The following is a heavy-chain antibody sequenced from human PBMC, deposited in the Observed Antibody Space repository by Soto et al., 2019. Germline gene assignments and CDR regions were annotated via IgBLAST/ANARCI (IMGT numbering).Heavy chain of an antibody. CDR1: GYSFTTYW. Sequence: PGESLKISCKGSGYSFTTYWIGWVRQMPGKGLEWMGIIYPGDSDTRYSPSFQGQVTISADKSINTAYLQWSSLKASDTAMYYCARTGYTTGWYYYGMDVWGQGTKVTVSS. V-gene: IGHV5-51*01. CDR3: ARTGYTTGWYYYGMDV. CDR2: IYPGDSDT. J-gene: IGHJ6*02. D-gene: IGHD6-19*01.